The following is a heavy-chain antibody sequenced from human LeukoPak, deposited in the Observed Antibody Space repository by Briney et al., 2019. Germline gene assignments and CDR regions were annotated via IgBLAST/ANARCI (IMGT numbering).Heavy chain of an antibody. CDR3: VKVGISSVSGSYY. J-gene: IGHJ4*02. D-gene: IGHD3-10*01. CDR1: GFTFSGSP. V-gene: IGHV3-23*01. CDR2: ISGGSSMT. Sequence: PGGSLRLSCAASGFTFSGSPMSWVRQAPGEGLEWVSTISGGSSMTYYADSVKGRFTISRDDSKNTLFLQMNSLRVEDTALYYCVKVGISSVSGSYYWGQGTLVTVSS.